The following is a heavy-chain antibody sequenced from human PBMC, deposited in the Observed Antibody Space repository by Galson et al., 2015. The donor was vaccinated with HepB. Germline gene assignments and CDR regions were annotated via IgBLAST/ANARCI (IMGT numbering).Heavy chain of an antibody. J-gene: IGHJ4*02. Sequence: SLKLSCAATGFIFDDYDMRWVRQVPGKGLEWVSGINWNGGDTAYAHSVKGRFTISRDNAENSLYLQMNSLRAEDTALYYCARDETTMARGVIHKWYSGYWGQGILVTVSS. V-gene: IGHV3-20*04. CDR2: INWNGGDT. CDR1: GFIFDDYD. D-gene: IGHD3-10*01. CDR3: ARDETTMARGVIHKWYSGY.